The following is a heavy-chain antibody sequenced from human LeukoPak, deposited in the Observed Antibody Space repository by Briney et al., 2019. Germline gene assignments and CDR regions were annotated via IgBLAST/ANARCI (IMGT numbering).Heavy chain of an antibody. V-gene: IGHV3-53*01. CDR3: AREGRFQSFDY. CDR1: GFSVGSNY. J-gene: IGHJ4*02. CDR2: IYTGGTT. Sequence: GGSLRLPCAASGFSVGSNYMSWVRQAPGKGLEWVSVIYTGGTTHYAESVMGRFTISRDDSHNTVHLHMSGLRAEDTAVYYCAREGRFQSFDYWGQGTLAAVSS.